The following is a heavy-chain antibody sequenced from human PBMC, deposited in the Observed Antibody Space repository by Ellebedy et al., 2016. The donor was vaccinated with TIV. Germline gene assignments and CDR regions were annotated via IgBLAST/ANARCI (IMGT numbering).Heavy chain of an antibody. CDR2: IWYDGTNK. CDR1: GSTFSTSG. J-gene: IGHJ4*02. Sequence: GESLKISXSASGSTFSTSGMEWVRQAPGKGLEWVAVIWYDGTNKNYADSVKGRFTISRDNSKNTLYLQMNSLRAEDTAVYYCARDGGDYWGQGTLVTVSS. CDR3: ARDGGDY. V-gene: IGHV3-33*01.